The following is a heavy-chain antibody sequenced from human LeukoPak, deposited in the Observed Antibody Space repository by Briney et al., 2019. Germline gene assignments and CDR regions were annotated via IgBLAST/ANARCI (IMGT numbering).Heavy chain of an antibody. CDR1: GFTFSTYA. V-gene: IGHV3-30*04. CDR2: ISYDGSNK. D-gene: IGHD5-18*01. J-gene: IGHJ4*02. Sequence: PGRSLRLSCAASGFTFSTYAMHWVRQAPGKGLEWVAVISYDGSNKYYADSVKGRFTISRDNSKNTLYLQMNSLRAEDTAVYYCAKDEGKELWSTSFDYWGQGTLVTVSS. CDR3: AKDEGKELWSTSFDY.